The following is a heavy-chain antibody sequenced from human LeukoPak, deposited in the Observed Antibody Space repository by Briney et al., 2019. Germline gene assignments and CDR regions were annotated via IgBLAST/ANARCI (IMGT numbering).Heavy chain of an antibody. Sequence: GRSLRLSCAASGFNFSSYAMHWVRQAPGKGLEWVAVISDDGSNKYYADSVKGRFTISRDNSKNTLYLQMNSLRAEDTAVYYCARAPGYSLEEWYFDYWGQGTLVTVSS. CDR1: GFNFSSYA. CDR2: ISDDGSNK. J-gene: IGHJ4*02. D-gene: IGHD5-18*01. V-gene: IGHV3-30*04. CDR3: ARAPGYSLEEWYFDY.